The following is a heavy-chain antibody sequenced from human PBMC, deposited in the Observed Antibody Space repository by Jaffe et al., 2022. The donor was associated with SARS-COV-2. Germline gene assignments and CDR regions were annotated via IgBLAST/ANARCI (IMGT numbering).Heavy chain of an antibody. Sequence: QVQLVQSGAEVKKPGSSVKVSCKASGGTFSSYAISWVRQAPGQGLEWMGGIIPIFGTANYAQKFQGRVTITADESTSTAYMELSSLRSEDTAVYYCARVRYSGSYFGGFDFDYWGQGTLVTVSS. CDR2: IIPIFGTA. CDR1: GGTFSSYA. J-gene: IGHJ4*02. CDR3: ARVRYSGSYFGGFDFDY. V-gene: IGHV1-69*01. D-gene: IGHD1-26*01.